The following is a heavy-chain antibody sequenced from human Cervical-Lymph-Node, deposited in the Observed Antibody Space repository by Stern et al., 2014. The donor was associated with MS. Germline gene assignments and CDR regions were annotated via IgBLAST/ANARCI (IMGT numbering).Heavy chain of an antibody. CDR1: GYSFTIYY. J-gene: IGHJ4*02. V-gene: IGHV5-51*01. Sequence: GHLGEAYAEVKQRGGSLKISCKLWGYSFTIYYIAQVRQMPGKCLEWMGIIYPYASNTTYSTSFEGQVTISADKSIPTAYLQWSSLRASDTAMYYCARHVQGFDYWGQGTLVTVSS. CDR2: IYPYASNT. CDR3: ARHVQGFDY.